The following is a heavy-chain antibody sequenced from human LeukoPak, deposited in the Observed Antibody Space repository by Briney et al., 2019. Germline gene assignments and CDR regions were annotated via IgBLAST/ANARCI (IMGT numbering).Heavy chain of an antibody. Sequence: GGSLRLSCAAAGFTFSAFNIHWVRQAPGKGLEWVAVISRDGRNKYFADSVKGRFTISRDNSKNTLYLQMNSLRAEDTAVYYCARGSQGNWNYAHYYYYMDVWGKGTTVTVSS. D-gene: IGHD1-7*01. J-gene: IGHJ6*03. CDR2: ISRDGRNK. CDR3: ARGSQGNWNYAHYYYYMDV. CDR1: GFTFSAFN. V-gene: IGHV3-30*03.